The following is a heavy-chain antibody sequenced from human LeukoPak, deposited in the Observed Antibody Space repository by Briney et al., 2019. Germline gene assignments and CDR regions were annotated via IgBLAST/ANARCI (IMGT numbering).Heavy chain of an antibody. D-gene: IGHD3-9*01. Sequence: PSQTLSLTCTVSGGSISSGGYYWSWIRQPPGKGLEWIGYIYHSGSTYYNPSLKSRVTISVDRSKNQFSLKLSSMTAADTAVYYCARATQYYDILTGYRGQRYYFDYWGQGTLVTVSS. CDR2: IYHSGST. J-gene: IGHJ4*02. CDR3: ARATQYYDILTGYRGQRYYFDY. V-gene: IGHV4-30-2*01. CDR1: GGSISSGGYY.